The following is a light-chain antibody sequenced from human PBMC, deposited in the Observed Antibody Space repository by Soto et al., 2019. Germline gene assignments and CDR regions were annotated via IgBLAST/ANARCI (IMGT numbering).Light chain of an antibody. CDR1: QSVGGTF. CDR2: GAS. Sequence: EIVLTQSPGTLSLSPGEGATLSCRASQSVGGTFLAWYQQKGGQAPRLLIHGASNRATGIPARFSGSGSGTDFTLTISSLEPEDFAVYYCHQRKSWPRTFGQGTKVDIK. J-gene: IGKJ1*01. V-gene: IGKV3-11*01. CDR3: HQRKSWPRT.